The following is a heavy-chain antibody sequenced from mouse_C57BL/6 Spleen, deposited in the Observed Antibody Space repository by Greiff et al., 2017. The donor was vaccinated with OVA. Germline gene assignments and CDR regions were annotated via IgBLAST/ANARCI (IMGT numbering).Heavy chain of an antibody. V-gene: IGHV1-55*01. CDR1: GYTFTSYW. CDR3: ARGGYGSSSWFAY. Sequence: LVESGAELVKPGASVKMSCKASGYTFTSYWITWVKQRPGQGLEWIGDIYPGSGSTNYNEKFKSKATLTVDTSSSTAYMQLSSLTSEDSAVYYCARGGYGSSSWFAYWGQGTLVTVSA. D-gene: IGHD1-1*01. CDR2: IYPGSGST. J-gene: IGHJ3*01.